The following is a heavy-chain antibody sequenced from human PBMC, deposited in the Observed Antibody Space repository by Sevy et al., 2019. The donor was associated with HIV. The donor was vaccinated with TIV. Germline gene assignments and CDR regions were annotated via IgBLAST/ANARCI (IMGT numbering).Heavy chain of an antibody. V-gene: IGHV3-30-3*01. Sequence: GGSLRLSCAASGFTFSSYAMHWVRQAPGKGLEWVAVISYDGSNKYYADSVKGRFTISRDNSKNTLYLQMNSLRADDTAVYYCARGAPMIVVVIENWFDPWGQGTLVTVSS. CDR3: ARGAPMIVVVIENWFDP. CDR2: ISYDGSNK. D-gene: IGHD3-22*01. J-gene: IGHJ5*02. CDR1: GFTFSSYA.